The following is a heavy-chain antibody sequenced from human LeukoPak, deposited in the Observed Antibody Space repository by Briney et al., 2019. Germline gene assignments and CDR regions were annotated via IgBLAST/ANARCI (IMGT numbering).Heavy chain of an antibody. V-gene: IGHV4-59*12. CDR2: IYYTGST. Sequence: SETLSLTCSVSGGSISSYYWSWIRQPPGKGLEWIGYIYYTGSTNYNSSLKSRVTISVDTSKNQFSLKLSSVTAADTAVYYCARPYYYDSSGYYFGYWGQGTLVTVSS. CDR3: ARPYYYDSSGYYFGY. J-gene: IGHJ4*02. D-gene: IGHD3-22*01. CDR1: GGSISSYY.